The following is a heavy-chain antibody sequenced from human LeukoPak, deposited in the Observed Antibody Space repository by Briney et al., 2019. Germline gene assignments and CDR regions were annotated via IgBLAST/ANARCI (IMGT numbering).Heavy chain of an antibody. CDR1: GLTYSAQY. CDR3: ARDSFAGYDSSGYSSYDY. J-gene: IGHJ4*02. V-gene: IGHV3-11*06. CDR2: ISSYSTYI. D-gene: IGHD3-22*01. Sequence: GGSLRLSCAVSGLTYSAQYMSWIRQAPGKGLEWVSFISSYSTYIYYADSLKGRFTISRDNAKNSLYLQMNSLRAEDTAVYYCARDSFAGYDSSGYSSYDYWGQGTLVTVSS.